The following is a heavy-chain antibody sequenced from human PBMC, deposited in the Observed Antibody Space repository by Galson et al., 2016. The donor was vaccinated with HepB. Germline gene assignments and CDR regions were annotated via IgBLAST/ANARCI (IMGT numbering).Heavy chain of an antibody. CDR2: ISWNSGNI. Sequence: SLRLSCAASGFTFDDYAMHWVRQAPGKGLEWVPGISWNSGNIDYGDSVKGRFTISRDNAKNSLFLQMNSLRPEDTALYYCAKPIRFLGGSFDLWGQGTMVTISS. D-gene: IGHD3-3*01. V-gene: IGHV3-9*01. J-gene: IGHJ3*01. CDR1: GFTFDDYA. CDR3: AKPIRFLGGSFDL.